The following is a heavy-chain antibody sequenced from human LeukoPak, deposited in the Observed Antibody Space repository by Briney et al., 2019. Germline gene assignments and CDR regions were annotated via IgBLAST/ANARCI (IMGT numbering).Heavy chain of an antibody. CDR3: ARAPLMVYAIEALDY. CDR1: GGPISATTYY. D-gene: IGHD2-8*01. J-gene: IGHJ4*02. V-gene: IGHV4-34*01. Sequence: PSETLSLTCAVSGGPISATTYYWGWIRQTTGKGLEWIGEINHSGSTNYDPSLKSRVTISEDTSKNQFSLKLSSVTAADTAVYYCARAPLMVYAIEALDYWGQGTLVTVSS. CDR2: INHSGST.